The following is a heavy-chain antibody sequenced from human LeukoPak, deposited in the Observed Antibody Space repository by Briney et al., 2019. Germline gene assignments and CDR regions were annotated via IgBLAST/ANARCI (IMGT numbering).Heavy chain of an antibody. D-gene: IGHD6-19*01. CDR1: GGSISNYY. V-gene: IGHV4-4*07. CDR2: IYATGST. J-gene: IGHJ4*02. CDR3: ASGNPYSSGWSFDY. Sequence: PSETLSLTXTVSGGSISNYYWNWIWQPAGKGLEWIGRIYATGSTNYNPSLKSRVTMSVDTSKNQFSLNLSSVTAADTAVYFCASGNPYSSGWSFDYWGQGTLVTVSS.